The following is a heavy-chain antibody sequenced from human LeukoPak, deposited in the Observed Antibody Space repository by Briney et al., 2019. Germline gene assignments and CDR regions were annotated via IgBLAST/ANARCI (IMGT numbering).Heavy chain of an antibody. CDR3: ARGAGFSRGYFDY. J-gene: IGHJ4*02. Sequence: SETLSLTCAVYGGSFSGYYWSWIRQPPGKGLEWIGEINRSGSTNYNPSLKSRVTISVDTSKNQFSLKLSSVTAADTAVYYCARGAGFSRGYFDYWGQGTLVTVSS. CDR1: GGSFSGYY. D-gene: IGHD6-13*01. V-gene: IGHV4-34*01. CDR2: INRSGST.